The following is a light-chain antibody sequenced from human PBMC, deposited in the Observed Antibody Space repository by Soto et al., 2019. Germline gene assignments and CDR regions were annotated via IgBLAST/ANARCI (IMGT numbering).Light chain of an antibody. Sequence: EIVMTQSPATLSLSPGERATRSCRASQSVSSNLAWYQQKPGQAPRLLIYGASTRATGIPARFSGSGSGTEFTLTISSLQPEDFATYYCIQDYNYPLTFGGGTKVDIK. CDR2: GAS. CDR3: IQDYNYPLT. J-gene: IGKJ4*01. CDR1: QSVSSN. V-gene: IGKV3-15*01.